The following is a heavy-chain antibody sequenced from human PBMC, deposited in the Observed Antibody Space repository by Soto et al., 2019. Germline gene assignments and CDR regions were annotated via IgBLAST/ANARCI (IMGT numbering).Heavy chain of an antibody. CDR1: GGTFSSYA. CDR3: ASCRIAAAGDYYYYYGMDV. Sequence: GASVKVSCKASGGTFSSYAISWVRQAPGQGLEWMGGIIPIFGTANYAQKFQGRVTITADESTSTAYMELSSLRSEDTAVYYCASCRIAAAGDYYYYYGMDVWGQGTTVTSP. V-gene: IGHV1-69*13. CDR2: IIPIFGTA. D-gene: IGHD6-13*01. J-gene: IGHJ6*02.